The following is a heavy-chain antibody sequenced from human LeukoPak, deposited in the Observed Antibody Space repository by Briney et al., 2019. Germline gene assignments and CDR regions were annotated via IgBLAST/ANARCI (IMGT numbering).Heavy chain of an antibody. CDR1: GFTFSSYA. V-gene: IGHV3-23*01. J-gene: IGHJ4*02. Sequence: PGGSLRLSCAASGFTFSSYAINWIRQAPGKGLEWVSGISGSGGSTYYADSVKGRFTISRDNSKNTLYLQMNSLRAEDTAVYYCAKVGIAAAGKDRAYFDYWGQGTLVTVSS. CDR2: ISGSGGST. D-gene: IGHD6-13*01. CDR3: AKVGIAAAGKDRAYFDY.